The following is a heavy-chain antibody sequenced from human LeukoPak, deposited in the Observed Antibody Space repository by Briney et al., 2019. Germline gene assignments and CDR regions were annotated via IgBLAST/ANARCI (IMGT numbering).Heavy chain of an antibody. Sequence: GGSLRLSCAASGFTFSSYWMSWVRQAPGKGLEWVANIKQDGSEKYYVDSVKGRFTISRDNAKNSLYLQMNSLRAEDTAVYYCAKDSYYYDSSGYYPYYYYYYMDVWGKGTTVTVSS. J-gene: IGHJ6*03. CDR1: GFTFSSYW. D-gene: IGHD3-22*01. CDR3: AKDSYYYDSSGYYPYYYYYYMDV. CDR2: IKQDGSEK. V-gene: IGHV3-7*01.